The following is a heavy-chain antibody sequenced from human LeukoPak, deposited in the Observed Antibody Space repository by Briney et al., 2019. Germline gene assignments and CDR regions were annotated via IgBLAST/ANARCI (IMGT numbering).Heavy chain of an antibody. V-gene: IGHV3-15*01. CDR3: TTLRFVSTIFDY. Sequence: RSGGSLRLSCAASGFSFSNAWMTSDRQAPGKGLEWVGRIKSKTDGGTTDYAAPVKGRFTISRVDSKNTLYLQMNSLKTENTDVYYSTTLRFVSTIFDYWAQGTLVNVSS. CDR2: IKSKTDGGTT. J-gene: IGHJ4*02. CDR1: GFSFSNAW. D-gene: IGHD5/OR15-5a*01.